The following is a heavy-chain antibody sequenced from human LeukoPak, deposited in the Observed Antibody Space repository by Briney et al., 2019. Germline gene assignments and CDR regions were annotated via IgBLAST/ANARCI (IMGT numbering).Heavy chain of an antibody. J-gene: IGHJ4*02. CDR1: GFTVSSNY. CDR3: ASSNRAAAGTFDY. Sequence: GGSLRLSCAASGFTVSSNYMSWVRQAPGKGLEWVSVIYSVGSTYYADSVKGRFTISRDNSRNTLFLQMNGLRVEDTAIYYCASSNRAAAGTFDYWGQGTLVTVSS. D-gene: IGHD6-13*01. CDR2: IYSVGST. V-gene: IGHV3-53*01.